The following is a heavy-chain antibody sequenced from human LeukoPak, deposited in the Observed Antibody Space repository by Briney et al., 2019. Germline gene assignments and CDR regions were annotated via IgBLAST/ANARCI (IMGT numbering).Heavy chain of an antibody. CDR1: GFTFTSYY. CDR3: AKAGEAAAEPDAFDI. CDR2: ISGDGSNT. Sequence: GGSLRLSCAASGFTFTSYYMHWVRQAPGKGLVWVSRISGDGSNTIYADSVKGRFTISRDNAKNTLYLQMNSLRAEDTAVYYCAKAGEAAAEPDAFDIWGQGTMVTVSS. V-gene: IGHV3-74*01. J-gene: IGHJ3*02. D-gene: IGHD6-13*01.